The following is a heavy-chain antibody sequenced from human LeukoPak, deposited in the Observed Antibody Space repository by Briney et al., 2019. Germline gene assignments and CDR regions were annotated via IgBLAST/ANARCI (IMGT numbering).Heavy chain of an antibody. D-gene: IGHD3-10*01. CDR1: GGTFSSYA. J-gene: IGHJ4*02. CDR2: IIPILGIA. Sequence: ASVKVSCKASGGTFSSYAISWVRQAPGQGLEWMGRIIPILGIANYAQKFKGRVTITADKSTSTAYMELSSLRSEDTAVYYCARARGYYYGSGREFDYWGQGTLVTVSS. V-gene: IGHV1-69*04. CDR3: ARARGYYYGSGREFDY.